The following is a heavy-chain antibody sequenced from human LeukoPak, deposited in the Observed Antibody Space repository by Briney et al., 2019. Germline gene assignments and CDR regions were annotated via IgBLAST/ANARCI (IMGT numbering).Heavy chain of an antibody. V-gene: IGHV1-18*01. D-gene: IGHD1-7*01. CDR2: ISGYNGET. Sequence: ASVKVSCKASGYTFSNYGISWVRQAPGQGLEWMGWISGYNGETNYPQKRRGRIAMTTDTSTSTAYMELRSLRSDDTAVYYCARFPMAGTTSFYYYYMDVWGKGTTVTVSS. J-gene: IGHJ6*03. CDR3: ARFPMAGTTSFYYYYMDV. CDR1: GYTFSNYG.